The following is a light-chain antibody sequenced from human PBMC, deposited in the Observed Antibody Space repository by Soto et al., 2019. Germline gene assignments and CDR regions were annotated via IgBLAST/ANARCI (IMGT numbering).Light chain of an antibody. CDR1: QSISDY. Sequence: DIQMTQSPSSLSASIGDRVTITCRASQSISDYLNWYQQKPGNAPKLLFYSASTLHSGVPSRFSGSGSGTDFTLTISSLQPEDFATYYCQQSYRTPRTFGQGTKVEIK. V-gene: IGKV1-39*01. CDR2: SAS. J-gene: IGKJ1*01. CDR3: QQSYRTPRT.